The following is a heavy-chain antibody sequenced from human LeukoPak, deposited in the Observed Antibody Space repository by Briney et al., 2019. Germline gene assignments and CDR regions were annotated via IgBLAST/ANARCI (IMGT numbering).Heavy chain of an antibody. CDR3: AKDTGLDPRGGGGFDY. J-gene: IGHJ4*02. CDR1: GFTFDDYA. D-gene: IGHD3-10*01. V-gene: IGHV3-9*01. CDR2: ISWNSGSI. Sequence: GRSLRLSCAASGFTFDDYAMHWVRQAPGKGLEWVSGISWNSGSIGYADSVKGRFTISRDNAKNSLYLQMNSLRAEDTALYYWAKDTGLDPRGGGGFDYWGQGTLVTVSS.